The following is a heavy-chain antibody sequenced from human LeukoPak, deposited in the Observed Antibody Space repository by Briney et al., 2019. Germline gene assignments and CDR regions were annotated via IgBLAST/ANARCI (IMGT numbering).Heavy chain of an antibody. V-gene: IGHV4-34*01. J-gene: IGHJ6*02. D-gene: IGHD3-10*01. CDR2: INHSGST. CDR3: ARLNGGNFASGSYSNYYYYAMDV. Sequence: SETLSLTCAVYGGSFSGYYWSWIRQSPGKGLEWIGEINHSGSTNYNPSLKSRVTISVDMSKNQFSLKLSSVTAADTAVYYCARLNGGNFASGSYSNYYYYAMDVWGQGTTVTVSS. CDR1: GGSFSGYY.